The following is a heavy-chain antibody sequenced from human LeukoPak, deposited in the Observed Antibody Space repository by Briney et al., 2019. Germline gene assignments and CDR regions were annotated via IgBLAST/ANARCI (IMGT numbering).Heavy chain of an antibody. CDR3: ARGRYSGTTYYFDY. V-gene: IGHV3-7*03. CDR2: IKKDGRET. CDR1: GFTFSTSW. D-gene: IGHD5-12*01. Sequence: GGSLRLSCAASGFTFSTSWMSWVRQVPGKGLEWVANIKKDGRETYYVESVQGRFTISRDNAKNSLHLQMNSLRAEDTDMYYCARGRYSGTTYYFDYWGQGTLVTVSS. J-gene: IGHJ4*02.